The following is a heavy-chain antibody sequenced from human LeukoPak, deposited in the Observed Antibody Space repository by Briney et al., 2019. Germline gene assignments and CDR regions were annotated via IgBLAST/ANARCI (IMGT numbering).Heavy chain of an antibody. D-gene: IGHD2-2*01. CDR1: GGSFSGYY. CDR2: INHSGST. Sequence: PSETLSLTCAVYGGSFSGYYWSWIRQPPGKGLEWIGEINHSGSTNYNPSLKSRVTISVDTSKNQFSLKLSSVTAADTAVYYCARGRGSTVHFDYWGQGTLVTVSS. J-gene: IGHJ4*02. V-gene: IGHV4-34*01. CDR3: ARGRGSTVHFDY.